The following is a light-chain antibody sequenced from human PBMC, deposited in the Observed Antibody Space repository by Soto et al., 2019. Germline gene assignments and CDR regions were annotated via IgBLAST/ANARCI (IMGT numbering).Light chain of an antibody. J-gene: IGKJ1*01. V-gene: IGKV3-20*01. CDR2: GAS. CDR3: QQYGSSPQT. CDR1: QSVSNNH. Sequence: EIVLTQSPGTLSLSPGERATLSCRASQSVSNNHLAWYQQKPGQAPRLLIHGASSGATGIPDRFSGSGSGTDFTLTISRLEPEDFAVYYCQQYGSSPQTFGQGTKVEIK.